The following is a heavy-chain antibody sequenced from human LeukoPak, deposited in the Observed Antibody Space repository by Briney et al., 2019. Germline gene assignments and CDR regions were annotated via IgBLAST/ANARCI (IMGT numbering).Heavy chain of an antibody. Sequence: GGSLRLSCAASGFTFSSYGMHWVRQAPGKGLEWVAFIRYDGSNKYYADSVKGRFTISRDNSKNTLYLQMNSLRAEDTAVYYCASGNTIFNWFDPWGQGTLVTVSS. CDR1: GFTFSSYG. CDR2: IRYDGSNK. D-gene: IGHD3-9*01. J-gene: IGHJ5*02. CDR3: ASGNTIFNWFDP. V-gene: IGHV3-30*02.